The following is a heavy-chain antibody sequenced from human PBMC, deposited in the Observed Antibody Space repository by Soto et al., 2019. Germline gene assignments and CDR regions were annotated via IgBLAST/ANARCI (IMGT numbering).Heavy chain of an antibody. J-gene: IGHJ4*02. Sequence: QVQLVQSGAEVKKPGASVKVSCKASGYTFTGYYMHWVRQAPGQGLEWMGWINPNSGGTNYAQKFQGWVTITRDTSISTAYMELSRLRSDDTAVYYCAREQTYYYDSSGYYYKPYYFDYWGQGTLVTVSS. CDR1: GYTFTGYY. CDR3: AREQTYYYDSSGYYYKPYYFDY. V-gene: IGHV1-2*04. D-gene: IGHD3-22*01. CDR2: INPNSGGT.